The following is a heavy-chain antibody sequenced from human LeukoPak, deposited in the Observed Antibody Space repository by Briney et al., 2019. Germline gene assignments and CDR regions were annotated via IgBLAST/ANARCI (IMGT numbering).Heavy chain of an antibody. CDR2: IIPILGIA. CDR3: ARDLVAVAKDYYYGMDV. D-gene: IGHD2-15*01. J-gene: IGHJ6*02. V-gene: IGHV1-69*04. CDR1: GGTXSSYA. Sequence: ASVKVSCKASGGTXSSYAISWVRQAPGQGLEWMGRIIPILGIANYAQKFQGRVTITADKSTSTAYMELSSLRSEDTAVYYCARDLVAVAKDYYYGMDVWGQGTTVTVSS.